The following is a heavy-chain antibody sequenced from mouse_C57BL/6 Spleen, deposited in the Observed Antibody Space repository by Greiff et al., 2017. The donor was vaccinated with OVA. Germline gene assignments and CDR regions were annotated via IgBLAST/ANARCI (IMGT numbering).Heavy chain of an antibody. CDR1: GYAFSSYW. Sequence: QVQLQQSGAELVKPGASVKISCKASGYAFSSYWMNWVKQRPGKGLEWIGQIYPGDGDTNYNGKFKGKATLTADKSSSTAYMQLSSLTSEDSAVYFCARSIYYDYESHYFDYWGQGTTLTVSS. J-gene: IGHJ2*01. D-gene: IGHD2-4*01. CDR3: ARSIYYDYESHYFDY. V-gene: IGHV1-80*01. CDR2: IYPGDGDT.